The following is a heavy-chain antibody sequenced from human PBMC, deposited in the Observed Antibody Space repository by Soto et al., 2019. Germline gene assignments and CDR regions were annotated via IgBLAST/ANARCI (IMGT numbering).Heavy chain of an antibody. D-gene: IGHD6-19*01. CDR2: IWFDGNNK. Sequence: QVQLVESGGGVVQPGRSLRLSCAASGFTFSNSGIHWVRQAPGKGLEWVAVIWFDGNNKYYADSVKGRFTISRDNSKNTLYLQMNGRRVEDTAVYQSAKGWAGAFDIWGQGTMV. CDR3: AKGWAGAFDI. CDR1: GFTFSNSG. J-gene: IGHJ3*02. V-gene: IGHV3-33*06.